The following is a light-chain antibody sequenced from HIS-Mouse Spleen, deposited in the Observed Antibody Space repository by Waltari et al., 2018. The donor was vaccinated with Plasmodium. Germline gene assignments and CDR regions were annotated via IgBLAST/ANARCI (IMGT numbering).Light chain of an antibody. CDR2: DVS. CDR3: SSYTSSSTRV. J-gene: IGLJ3*02. V-gene: IGLV2-14*03. CDR1: RSDVGGYNF. Sequence: QSALTQPASVSGSPGQSITISCTGPRSDVGGYNFVSWYQQHPGKAPKLMIYDVSNRPSGVSNRFSGSKSGNTASLTISGLQAEDEADYYCSSYTSSSTRVFGGGTKLTVL.